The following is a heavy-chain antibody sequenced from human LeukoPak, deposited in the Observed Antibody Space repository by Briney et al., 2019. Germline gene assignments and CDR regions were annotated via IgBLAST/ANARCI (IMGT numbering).Heavy chain of an antibody. J-gene: IGHJ4*02. CDR2: LFRDDDS. CDR1: GFSLNTTTLG. V-gene: IGHV2-5*02. CDR3: AHATNSHFDY. Sequence: ESGPTLVNPTQTLTLTCTFSGFSLNTTTLGVGWIRQPPGKALEWLALLFRDDDSRLSPSLESRLTITKDTSKNQVVLTMTDMDPVDTATYYCAHATNSHFDYWGQGTLVTVSS. D-gene: IGHD4-23*01.